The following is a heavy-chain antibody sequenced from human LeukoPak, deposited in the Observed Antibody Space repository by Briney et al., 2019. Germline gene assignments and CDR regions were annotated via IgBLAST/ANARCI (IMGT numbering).Heavy chain of an antibody. J-gene: IGHJ4*02. Sequence: GGSLRLSCAAAGFTFSNYWMSWVSQAPGKGRGGVANIRQDGSEKYYVDSVKGRFTISRDNAKNSLYLQMNSLRAEDTAVYYCARVVPAAIAFDYWGQGTLVTVSS. V-gene: IGHV3-7*01. CDR3: ARVVPAAIAFDY. CDR1: GFTFSNYW. D-gene: IGHD2-2*01. CDR2: IRQDGSEK.